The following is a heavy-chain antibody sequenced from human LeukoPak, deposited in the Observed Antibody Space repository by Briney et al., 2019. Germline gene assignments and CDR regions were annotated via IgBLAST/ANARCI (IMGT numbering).Heavy chain of an antibody. Sequence: SETLSLTCTVSGGSISSSSYYWGWIRQPPGTGLEWIGSVYYSGSTYYNPSLKSRVNISVDTSKNQFSLKLSSVTAADTAVYYCARLTPGGGTKGYYYYYMDVWGKGTTVTISS. V-gene: IGHV4-39*07. J-gene: IGHJ6*03. D-gene: IGHD2-15*01. CDR3: ARLTPGGGTKGYYYYYMDV. CDR1: GGSISSSSYY. CDR2: VYYSGST.